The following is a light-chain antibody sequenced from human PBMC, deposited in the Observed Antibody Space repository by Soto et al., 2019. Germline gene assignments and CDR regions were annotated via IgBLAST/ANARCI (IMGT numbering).Light chain of an antibody. Sequence: EIVMTQSPATLSVSPGERATLSRRASQSVSSNLAWYQQKPGQAPRLLIYGASTRATGIPARFSGSGSGTEFTLTISSLQSEDFAVYYCQQYNNWPPGFGQGTKVEIK. V-gene: IGKV3-15*01. CDR2: GAS. CDR1: QSVSSN. CDR3: QQYNNWPPG. J-gene: IGKJ1*01.